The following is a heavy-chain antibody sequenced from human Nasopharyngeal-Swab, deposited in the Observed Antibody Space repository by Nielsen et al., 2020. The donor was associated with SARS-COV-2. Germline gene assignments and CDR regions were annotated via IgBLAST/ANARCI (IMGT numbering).Heavy chain of an antibody. V-gene: IGHV3-30*03. CDR1: GFNVSRFG. CDR2: ISYDGTIQ. D-gene: IGHD6-19*01. Sequence: GESLKISCAASGFNVSRFGMHWVRQAPGKGLQWMAFISYDGTIQYYADSVKGRFTISRDNLKNTLYLQMNSLRPEDTAVHYCARGAVAGRNAFDIWGKGTMVTVSS. J-gene: IGHJ3*02. CDR3: ARGAVAGRNAFDI.